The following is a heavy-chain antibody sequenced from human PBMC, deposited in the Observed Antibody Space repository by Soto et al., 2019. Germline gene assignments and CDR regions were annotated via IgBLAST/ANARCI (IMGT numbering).Heavy chain of an antibody. D-gene: IGHD3-22*01. CDR1: NYSISSDHY. V-gene: IGHV4-38-2*01. Sequence: SETLSLTCVVSNYSISSDHYWGWIRQPPGKGLEWIGTVYHSGSSYNNPSLRGRLTISVDTSKNQFSLQLNSVTSADTAVYHCARVVHDSSGSYFDFWGRGTLVTVSS. J-gene: IGHJ4*02. CDR2: VYHSGSS. CDR3: ARVVHDSSGSYFDF.